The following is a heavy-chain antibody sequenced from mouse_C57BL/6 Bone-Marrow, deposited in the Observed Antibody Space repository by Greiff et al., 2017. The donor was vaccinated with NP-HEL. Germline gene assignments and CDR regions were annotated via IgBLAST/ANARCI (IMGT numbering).Heavy chain of an antibody. D-gene: IGHD2-5*01. CDR1: GYTFTSYW. CDR3: AREGYSNYGGAY. J-gene: IGHJ3*01. Sequence: VQLQQPGAELVMPGASVKLSCKASGYTFTSYWMHWVKQRPGQGLEWIGEIDPSDSYTNYNQKFKGKSTLTVDKSSSTAYMQLSSLTSEDSAVYYWAREGYSNYGGAYWGQGTLVTVSA. V-gene: IGHV1-69*01. CDR2: IDPSDSYT.